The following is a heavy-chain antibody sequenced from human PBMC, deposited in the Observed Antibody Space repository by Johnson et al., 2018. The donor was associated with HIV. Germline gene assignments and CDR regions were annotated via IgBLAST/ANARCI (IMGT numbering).Heavy chain of an antibody. CDR2: ISTSGAPI. J-gene: IGHJ3*02. Sequence: QEQLVESGGGVVKPGGSLRLSCAASGFTFNDYYMSWIRQAPGKGLEWLSYISTSGAPIYYADSVKGRFTISRDNAKKSLYLQMNSLRSEDTALYYCARAGWLQSRVDAFDIWGQGTMVTVSS. CDR3: ARAGWLQSRVDAFDI. V-gene: IGHV3-11*04. CDR1: GFTFNDYY. D-gene: IGHD5-24*01.